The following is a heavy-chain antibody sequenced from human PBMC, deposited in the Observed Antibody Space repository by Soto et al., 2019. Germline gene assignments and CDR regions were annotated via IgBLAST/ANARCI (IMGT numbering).Heavy chain of an antibody. J-gene: IGHJ4*02. CDR1: GGTFSSYA. D-gene: IGHD2-15*01. V-gene: IGHV1-69*13. Sequence: SVKVSCKASGGTFSSYAISWVRQAPGQGLEWLGGIFPIFGTANYAQKFQGRVTITADESTSTAYMELSSLRSEDTAVYYCARDRRGCSGGSCYLFDSWGQGTLVTVSS. CDR3: ARDRRGCSGGSCYLFDS. CDR2: IFPIFGTA.